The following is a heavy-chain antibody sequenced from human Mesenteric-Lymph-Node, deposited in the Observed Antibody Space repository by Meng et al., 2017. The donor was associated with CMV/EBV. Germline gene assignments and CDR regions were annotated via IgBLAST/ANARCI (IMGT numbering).Heavy chain of an antibody. V-gene: IGHV3-66*02. J-gene: IGHJ3*02. CDR1: GFTFSDYY. CDR2: IYTGGTT. D-gene: IGHD3-22*01. CDR3: ARDSGYYDSSGYYYQGGAFDI. Sequence: GESLKISCAASGFTFSDYYMSWIRQAPGKGLEWVSVIYTGGTTFYADSVKGRFTISRDNSKNTLYLQMSSLRPEDTAVYYCARDSGYYDSSGYYYQGGAFDIWGQGTMVTVSS.